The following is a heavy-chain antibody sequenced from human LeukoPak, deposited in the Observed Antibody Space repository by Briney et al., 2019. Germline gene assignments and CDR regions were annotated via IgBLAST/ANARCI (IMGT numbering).Heavy chain of an antibody. CDR1: GGSVSNYY. Sequence: SETPSLTCTVSGGSVSNYYWSWIRQSPGKGLEWIGYIYYTETSYNPSLKSRVTISVDTSKNQFSLKLRSVTAADTAVYYCARLYGNYQNYFDYWGQGTLVTVSS. V-gene: IGHV4-59*02. J-gene: IGHJ4*02. CDR3: ARLYGNYQNYFDY. CDR2: IYYTET. D-gene: IGHD1-7*01.